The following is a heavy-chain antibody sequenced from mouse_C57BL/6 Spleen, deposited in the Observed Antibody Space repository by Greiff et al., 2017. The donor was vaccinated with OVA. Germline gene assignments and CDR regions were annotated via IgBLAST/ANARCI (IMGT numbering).Heavy chain of an antibody. CDR3: ARRDDYDVFAY. V-gene: IGHV1-81*01. D-gene: IGHD2-4*01. J-gene: IGHJ3*01. Sequence: VKLQESGAELARPGASVKLSCKASGYTFTSYGISWVKQRTGQGLEWIGEIYPRSGNTYYNEKFKGKATLTADKSSSTAYMELRSLTSEDSAVYFCARRDDYDVFAYWGQGTLVTVSA. CDR1: GYTFTSYG. CDR2: IYPRSGNT.